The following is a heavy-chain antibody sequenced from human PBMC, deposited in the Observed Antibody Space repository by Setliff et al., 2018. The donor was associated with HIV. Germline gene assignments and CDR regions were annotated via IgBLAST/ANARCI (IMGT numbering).Heavy chain of an antibody. CDR3: VRDLTTIVTRKVFDI. D-gene: IGHD4-4*01. Sequence: GGSLRLSCAASGFTFSNYVINWVRQAPGKGLEWVSTISGSGGSTYYADSVKGRFTISRDNSKNTLYVQMNSLRADDTGIYYCVRDLTTIVTRKVFDIWGQGTMVTVSS. V-gene: IGHV3-23*01. CDR2: ISGSGGST. CDR1: GFTFSNYV. J-gene: IGHJ3*02.